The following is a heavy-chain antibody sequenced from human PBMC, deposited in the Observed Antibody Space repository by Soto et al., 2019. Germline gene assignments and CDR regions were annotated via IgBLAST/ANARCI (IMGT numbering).Heavy chain of an antibody. V-gene: IGHV3-11*01. CDR1: GFTFSDYY. CDR3: ARDSNYRRDYYYGLDV. CDR2: ISSSGNTI. J-gene: IGHJ6*02. D-gene: IGHD4-4*01. Sequence: GGSLRLSCAASGFTFSDYYMSCIRQAPGKGLEWVSHISSSGNTIYYADSVKGRFTISRDNAKNSLYLQMNSLRAEDTAVYYCARDSNYRRDYYYGLDVWGQGTTVTVSS.